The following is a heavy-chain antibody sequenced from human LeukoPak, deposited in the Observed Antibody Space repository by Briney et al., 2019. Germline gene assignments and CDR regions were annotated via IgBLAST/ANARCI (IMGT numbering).Heavy chain of an antibody. D-gene: IGHD3-3*01. CDR2: IYYSGST. V-gene: IGHV4-39*07. J-gene: IGHJ6*03. Sequence: PSETLSLTCTVSRGSISSGSYYWGWIRQPPGKGLEWIGSIYYSGSTYYNPSLKSRVTISVDTSKNQFSLKLSSVTAADTAVYYCAREARFLEWNYYYYYMGVWGKGTTVTVSS. CDR1: RGSISSGSYY. CDR3: AREARFLEWNYYYYYMGV.